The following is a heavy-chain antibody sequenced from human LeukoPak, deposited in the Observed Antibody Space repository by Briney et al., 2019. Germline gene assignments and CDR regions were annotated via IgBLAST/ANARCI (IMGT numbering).Heavy chain of an antibody. CDR3: ARLSGGELFLDY. CDR1: GGSISSSNW. D-gene: IGHD3-16*01. Sequence: SGTLSLTCAVSGGSISSSNWWSWVRQPPGKGLEWIGEIYHTGSTNYNPSLKSRVTMSVDKSKNQFSLWLSSVTAADTAVYYCARLSGGELFLDYWGQGTLVTVSS. V-gene: IGHV4-4*02. J-gene: IGHJ4*02. CDR2: IYHTGST.